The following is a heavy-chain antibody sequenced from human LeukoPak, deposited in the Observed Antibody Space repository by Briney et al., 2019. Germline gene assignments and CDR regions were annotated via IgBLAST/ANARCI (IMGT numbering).Heavy chain of an antibody. Sequence: GGSLRLSCAASGFTFSSYGMHWVRQAPGKGLEWVAVISYDGSNKYYADSVKGRFTISRDNSKNTLYLQMNSLRAEDTAVYYCAKGEKYNWNDAYYYYYYMDVWGKGTTVTISS. CDR2: ISYDGSNK. V-gene: IGHV3-30*18. J-gene: IGHJ6*03. CDR3: AKGEKYNWNDAYYYYYYMDV. CDR1: GFTFSSYG. D-gene: IGHD1-1*01.